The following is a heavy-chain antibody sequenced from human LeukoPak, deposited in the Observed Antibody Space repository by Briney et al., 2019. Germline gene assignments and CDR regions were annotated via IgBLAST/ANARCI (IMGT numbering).Heavy chain of an antibody. CDR1: GFTFTLSSYG. D-gene: IGHD5-18*01. J-gene: IGHJ4*02. CDR2: ISYDGSNK. CDR3: AKERYRNGEIFDY. Sequence: PGRSLRLSCAASGFTFTLSSYGMHWVRQAPGKGLEWVAFISYDGSNKYYADSVKGRFTISRDNSKNTLYLQMNSLRAADTAVYYCAKERYRNGEIFDYWGQGTLVTVSS. V-gene: IGHV3-30*18.